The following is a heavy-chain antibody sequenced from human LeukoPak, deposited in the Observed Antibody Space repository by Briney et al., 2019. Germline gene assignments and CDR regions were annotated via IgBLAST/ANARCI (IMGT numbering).Heavy chain of an antibody. CDR1: GGSFSDHH. Sequence: SETLSLMCVVYGGSFSDHHWTWIRQSPGKRLEWIAEINHSGTTNYHPSLKSRVTISMDSSKNQFSLKLTSVTFADMAVYYCARGRVAPDYWGQGTLVTVSS. J-gene: IGHJ4*02. V-gene: IGHV4-34*01. CDR3: ARGRVAPDY. CDR2: INHSGTT. D-gene: IGHD5-12*01.